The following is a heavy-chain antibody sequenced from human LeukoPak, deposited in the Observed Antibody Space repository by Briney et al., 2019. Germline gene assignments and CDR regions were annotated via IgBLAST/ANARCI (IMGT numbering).Heavy chain of an antibody. CDR3: ARGITMVQGVPIGY. J-gene: IGHJ4*02. CDR1: GYTFTSYD. CDR2: MNPNSGNT. V-gene: IGHV1-8*01. D-gene: IGHD3-10*01. Sequence: ASVKVSRKASGYTFTSYDINWVRQATGQGLEWMGWMNPNSGNTGYAQKFQGRVTMTRNTSISTAYMELSSLRSEDTAVYYCARGITMVQGVPIGYWGRGTLVTVSS.